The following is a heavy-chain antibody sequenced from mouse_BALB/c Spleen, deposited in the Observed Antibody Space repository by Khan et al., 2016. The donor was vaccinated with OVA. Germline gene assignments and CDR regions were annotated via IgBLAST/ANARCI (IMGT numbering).Heavy chain of an antibody. V-gene: IGHV1S137*01. J-gene: IGHJ3*01. CDR3: ASDSSGEECAY. Sequence: QVQLKQSGAELVRPGVSVKISCKGSGYTFTDYGIHWVKQSHAKSLEWIGVISTYYGDASYNQKFKGKATMTVDKSSSTAYMELARLTSEDSAIYYCASDSSGEECAYWGQGTLVTVSA. CDR2: ISTYYGDA. D-gene: IGHD3-2*01. CDR1: GYTFTDYG.